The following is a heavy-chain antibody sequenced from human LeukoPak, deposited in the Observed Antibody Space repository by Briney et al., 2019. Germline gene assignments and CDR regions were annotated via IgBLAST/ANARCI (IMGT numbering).Heavy chain of an antibody. Sequence: SETLSLTCSVSGGSISPYYWSWIRQPPGEGLEWIVYIYYSGTTNYNPSLKSRVTISVDTSKNQFSLKLSSLTAADTAVYYCARHGSGYSFDYWGQGTLVTVSS. V-gene: IGHV4-59*08. CDR1: GGSISPYY. CDR2: IYYSGTT. CDR3: ARHGSGYSFDY. J-gene: IGHJ4*02. D-gene: IGHD6-25*01.